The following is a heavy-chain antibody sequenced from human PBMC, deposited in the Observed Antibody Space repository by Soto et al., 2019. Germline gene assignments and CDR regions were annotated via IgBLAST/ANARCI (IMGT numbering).Heavy chain of an antibody. CDR3: ARERLHYYDSSGYYFSAFDI. V-gene: IGHV3-33*01. D-gene: IGHD3-22*01. CDR1: GFTFSSYG. J-gene: IGHJ3*02. Sequence: QVQLVESGGGVVQPGRSLRLSCAASGFTFSSYGMHWVRQAPGKGLEWVAVIWYDGSNKYYADSVKGRFTISRDNSKNTLYLQMNSLRAEDTAVYYCARERLHYYDSSGYYFSAFDIWGQGTMVTVSS. CDR2: IWYDGSNK.